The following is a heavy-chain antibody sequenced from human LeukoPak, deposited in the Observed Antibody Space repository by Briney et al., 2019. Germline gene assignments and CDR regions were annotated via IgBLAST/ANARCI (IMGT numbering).Heavy chain of an antibody. CDR1: GGSFSGYY. J-gene: IGHJ2*01. CDR2: INHSGST. CDR3: ARAREDTAMVIFHADWYFDL. Sequence: PSETLSLTCAVYGGSFSGYYWSWIRQPPGKGLEWIGEINHSGSTNYNPSLKSRVTISVDTSKNQFSLKLSSVTAADTAVYYFARAREDTAMVIFHADWYFDLWGRGTLVTVSS. V-gene: IGHV4-34*01. D-gene: IGHD5-18*01.